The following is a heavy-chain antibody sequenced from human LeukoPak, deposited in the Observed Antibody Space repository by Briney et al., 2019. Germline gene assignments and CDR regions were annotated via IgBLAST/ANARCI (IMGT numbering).Heavy chain of an antibody. J-gene: IGHJ3*02. Sequence: PSQTLSLTCTVSGGSISSGSYYWSWIRQPPGKGLEWIGYIYYSGSTNYNPSLKSRVTISVDTSKNQFSLKLSSVTAADTAVYYCAKRSSGWYKSAFDIWGQGTMVTVSS. D-gene: IGHD6-19*01. CDR3: AKRSSGWYKSAFDI. CDR2: IYYSGST. V-gene: IGHV4-61*01. CDR1: GGSISSGSYY.